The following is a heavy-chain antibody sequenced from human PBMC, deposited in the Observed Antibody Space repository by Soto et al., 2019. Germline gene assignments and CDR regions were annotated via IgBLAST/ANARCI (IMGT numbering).Heavy chain of an antibody. CDR1: GGTFSSYA. J-gene: IGHJ4*02. D-gene: IGHD1-7*01. V-gene: IGHV1-69*13. CDR3: AKDPYNWNYIYFDC. CDR2: IIPIFGTA. Sequence: SVKVSCKASGGTFSSYAISWVRQAPGQGLEWMGGIIPIFGTANYAQKFQGRVTITADESTSTAYMELSSLRSEDTAVYYCAKDPYNWNYIYFDCWGQGTLVTVSS.